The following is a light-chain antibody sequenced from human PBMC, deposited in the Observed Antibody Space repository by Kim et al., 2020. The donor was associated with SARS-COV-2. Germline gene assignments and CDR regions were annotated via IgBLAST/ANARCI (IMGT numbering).Light chain of an antibody. J-gene: IGLJ3*02. CDR1: KLGDKY. V-gene: IGLV3-1*01. Sequence: SYELTQPPSVSVSPGQTASITCSGDKLGDKYACWYQQKPGQSPVLVIYQDSKRPSGIPERFSGSNSGNTATLTISWTQAMDEADYYCQAWDSSTAEVFGG. CDR2: QDS. CDR3: QAWDSSTAEV.